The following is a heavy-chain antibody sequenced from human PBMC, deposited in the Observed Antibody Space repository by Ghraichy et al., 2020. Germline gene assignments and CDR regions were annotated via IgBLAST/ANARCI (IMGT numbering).Heavy chain of an antibody. CDR1: ETTFTYPY. D-gene: IGHD1-26*01. CDR3: AVPLTGRGPQGAFGV. V-gene: IGHV1-45*02. Sequence: SVKVSCKASETTFTYPYYHWVRQAPGQALEWMGWITLFNGNTTYGQKFHDRVTITRDRSLTTVYLELSNLRSEDTAMYYCAVPLTGRGPQGAFGVWGQGTMVTVFS. CDR2: ITLFNGNT. J-gene: IGHJ3*01.